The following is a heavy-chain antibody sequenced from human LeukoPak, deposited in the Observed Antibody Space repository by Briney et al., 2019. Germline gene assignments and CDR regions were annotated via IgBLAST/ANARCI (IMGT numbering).Heavy chain of an antibody. V-gene: IGHV3-23*01. CDR1: GFTFSSFA. D-gene: IGHD1-14*01. Sequence: GGSLRLSCAASGFTFSSFALSWVRQAPGKGLEWVSAISDGGGTTYYADSVQGRFTISRDYSKNTLFLQMNSLRADDTAVYYCAKVGTGDLFRALDYWGQGTLVTVSS. CDR2: ISDGGGTT. J-gene: IGHJ4*02. CDR3: AKVGTGDLFRALDY.